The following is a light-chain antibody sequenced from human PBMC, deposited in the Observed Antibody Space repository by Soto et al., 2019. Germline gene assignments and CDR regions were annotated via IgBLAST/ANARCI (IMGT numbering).Light chain of an antibody. CDR2: DAS. CDR3: QQYDNIRVT. Sequence: DIQMTQSPSTLSASVGDRVTITCRASQSISHFLAWYQQKPGKAPKLLISDASILETGVPSRFSGSGSGTDFTFTISSLQPEDVATYYCQQYDNIRVTFGQGTRLEIK. V-gene: IGKV1-33*01. J-gene: IGKJ5*01. CDR1: QSISHF.